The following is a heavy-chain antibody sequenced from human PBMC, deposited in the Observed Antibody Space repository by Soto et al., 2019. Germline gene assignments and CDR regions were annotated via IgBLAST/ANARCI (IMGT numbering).Heavy chain of an antibody. CDR3: ASWSGYYTPYGYYYYGMDV. CDR1: GGTFSSYA. V-gene: IGHV1-69*06. Sequence: SVKVSCKASGGTFSSYAIGWVRQAPGQGLEWMGGIIPIFGTANYAQKFQGRVTITADKSTSTAYMELSSLRSEDTAVYYCASWSGYYTPYGYYYYGMDVWGQGTTVTVSS. CDR2: IIPIFGTA. J-gene: IGHJ6*02. D-gene: IGHD3-3*01.